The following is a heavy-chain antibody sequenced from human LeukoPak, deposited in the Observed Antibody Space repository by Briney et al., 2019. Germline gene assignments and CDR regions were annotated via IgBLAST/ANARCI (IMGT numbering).Heavy chain of an antibody. CDR2: IYYSGNT. Sequence: PSETLSLTCSVSGDSISSNNYYWRWIRQAPGKGLEWIGSIYYSGNTYYNPSLKSRATIYVHTSKNQFSLRLDSVTAADTAVYYCTRTQYCNGGSCYTEVAYWGQGTLVTVSS. J-gene: IGHJ4*02. D-gene: IGHD2-15*01. CDR3: TRTQYCNGGSCYTEVAY. CDR1: GDSISSNNYY. V-gene: IGHV4-39*01.